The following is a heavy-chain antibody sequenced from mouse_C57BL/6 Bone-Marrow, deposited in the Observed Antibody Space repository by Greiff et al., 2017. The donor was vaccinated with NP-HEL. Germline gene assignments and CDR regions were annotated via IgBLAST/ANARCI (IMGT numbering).Heavy chain of an antibody. CDR1: GFTFSDYG. J-gene: IGHJ2*01. Sequence: EVKLMESGGGLVKPGGSLKLSCAASGFTFSDYGMHWVRQAPEKGLEWVAYISSGSSTIYYADTVKGRFTISRDNAKNTLFLQMTSLRSEDTAMYYCARTDYGSIDFDYWGQGTTLTVSS. V-gene: IGHV5-17*01. CDR3: ARTDYGSIDFDY. D-gene: IGHD1-1*01. CDR2: ISSGSSTI.